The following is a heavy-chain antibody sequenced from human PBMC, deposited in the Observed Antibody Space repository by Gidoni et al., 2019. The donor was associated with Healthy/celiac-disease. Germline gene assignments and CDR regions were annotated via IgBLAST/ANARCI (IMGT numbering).Heavy chain of an antibody. Sequence: QVQLQQWGAGLLKPSETLSLTSPSFGGSFSGSYWSWVRQPPGKGLEWIGEINHSGSTNYNPSLKSRVTISVDTSKNQFSLKLSSVTAADTAVYYCARGLRGSLDYWGQGTLVTVSS. CDR2: INHSGST. CDR3: ARGLRGSLDY. CDR1: GGSFSGSY. V-gene: IGHV4-34*01. J-gene: IGHJ4*02. D-gene: IGHD1-26*01.